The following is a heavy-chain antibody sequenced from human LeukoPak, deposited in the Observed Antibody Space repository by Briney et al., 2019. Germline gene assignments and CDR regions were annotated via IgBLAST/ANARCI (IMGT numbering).Heavy chain of an antibody. D-gene: IGHD2-8*01. CDR3: TSPGYCPNGVCFEV. CDR1: GFTFSGSA. V-gene: IGHV3-73*01. Sequence: PGGSLKLSCAASGFTFSGSAMHWVRQASGKGLEWVGRTRSKANSYATAYAASVKGRFTISRDDSKNTAYLQMNSLKTEDTAVYYCTSPGYCPNGVCFEVWGQGTLVTVSS. CDR2: TRSKANSYAT. J-gene: IGHJ4*02.